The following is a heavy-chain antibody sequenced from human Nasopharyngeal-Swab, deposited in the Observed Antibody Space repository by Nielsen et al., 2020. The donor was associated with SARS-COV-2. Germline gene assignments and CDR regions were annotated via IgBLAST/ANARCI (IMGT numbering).Heavy chain of an antibody. J-gene: IGHJ6*02. CDR3: ARGASDYGSGSYFAEDYYYYGMDV. CDR1: GFTFSSYS. Sequence: GEFLKISCAASGFTFSSYSMNWVRQAPGKGLEWVSSISSSSSYIYYADSVKGRFTISRDNAKNSLYLQMNSLRAEDTAVYYCARGASDYGSGSYFAEDYYYYGMDVWGQGTTVTVSS. V-gene: IGHV3-21*01. D-gene: IGHD3-10*01. CDR2: ISSSSSYI.